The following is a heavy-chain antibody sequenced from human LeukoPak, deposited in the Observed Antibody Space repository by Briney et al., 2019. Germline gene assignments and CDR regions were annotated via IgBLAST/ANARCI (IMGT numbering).Heavy chain of an antibody. D-gene: IGHD3-9*01. CDR3: ARDWARYLDFDY. CDR1: GFTFSSYG. Sequence: GGSLRLSCAASGFTFSSYGMHWVRQAPGKGLEWVAVIWYDGSNKYYADSVKGRFTISRDNSKNTLYLQMNSLRAEDTAVYYCARDWARYLDFDYWGQGTLVTVSS. J-gene: IGHJ4*02. V-gene: IGHV3-33*01. CDR2: IWYDGSNK.